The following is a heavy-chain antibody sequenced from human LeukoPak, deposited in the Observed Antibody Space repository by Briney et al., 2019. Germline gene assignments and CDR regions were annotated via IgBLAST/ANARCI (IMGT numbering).Heavy chain of an antibody. CDR3: ARGLYYCDSGRRKTQNFDY. V-gene: IGHV4-59*02. Sequence: SETLSLTCTVFGGSVSSNYWSWIRQPPGKGLEWIGNIHYSGSTNYNPSLKSRVTISLDTSKNQFSLKMSSVTAADTAVFYCARGLYYCDSGRRKTQNFDYWGQGTLVTVSS. D-gene: IGHD3-22*01. CDR2: IHYSGST. J-gene: IGHJ4*02. CDR1: GGSVSSNY.